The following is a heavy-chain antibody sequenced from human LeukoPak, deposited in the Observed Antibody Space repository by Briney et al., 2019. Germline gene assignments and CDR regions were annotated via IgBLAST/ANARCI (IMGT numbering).Heavy chain of an antibody. Sequence: PGGSLRLSCAASGFTFSSYSMNWVRQAPGKGLEWVSTINHNGGRTYYADSLEGRFAISRDNSKNTLFLQMNSLRAEDTAVYYCAKADRVASAATLDYWGQGTLVTVSS. CDR2: INHNGGRT. D-gene: IGHD2-15*01. J-gene: IGHJ4*02. CDR1: GFTFSSYS. V-gene: IGHV3-23*01. CDR3: AKADRVASAATLDY.